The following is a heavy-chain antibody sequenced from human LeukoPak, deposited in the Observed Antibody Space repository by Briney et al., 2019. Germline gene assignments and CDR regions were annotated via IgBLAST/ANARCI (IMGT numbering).Heavy chain of an antibody. CDR1: GFTFDDYA. V-gene: IGHV3-9*01. Sequence: PGRSLRLSCAASGFTFDDYAMHWVRQAPGKGLEWGSGISWNSGSIGYADSVKGRFTISRDNAKNSLYLQMNSLRAEDTALYYCAKGGYCSSTSCYIDYWGQGTLVTVSS. D-gene: IGHD2-2*02. CDR2: ISWNSGSI. CDR3: AKGGYCSSTSCYIDY. J-gene: IGHJ4*02.